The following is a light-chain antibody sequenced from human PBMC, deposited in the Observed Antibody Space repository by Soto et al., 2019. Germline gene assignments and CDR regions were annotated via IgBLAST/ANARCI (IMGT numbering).Light chain of an antibody. V-gene: IGLV2-11*01. J-gene: IGLJ1*01. CDR3: CSYAGSYV. Sequence: QSALTQPRSVSGSPGQSVTISCTGTSSDVGGYNYVSWYQQHPGKATKLMIYDVSKRPSGVPDRFSGSKSGNTASLTIFGLQAEDEADYYCCSYAGSYVFGTGTKVTVL. CDR1: SSDVGGYNY. CDR2: DVS.